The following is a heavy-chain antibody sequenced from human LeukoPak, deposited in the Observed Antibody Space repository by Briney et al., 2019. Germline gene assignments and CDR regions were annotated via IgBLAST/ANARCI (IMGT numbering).Heavy chain of an antibody. D-gene: IGHD3-10*01. J-gene: IGHJ4*02. CDR1: GFTFSSYE. Sequence: PGGSLRLSCAASGFTFSSYEMNSVRPAPGEGLEWVSYISSSGSTIYYADSVKGRFTISRDNAKNSLYLQMNSLRAEDTAVYYCARDFYYGSGRYDYWGQGTLVTVSS. CDR2: ISSSGSTI. V-gene: IGHV3-48*03. CDR3: ARDFYYGSGRYDY.